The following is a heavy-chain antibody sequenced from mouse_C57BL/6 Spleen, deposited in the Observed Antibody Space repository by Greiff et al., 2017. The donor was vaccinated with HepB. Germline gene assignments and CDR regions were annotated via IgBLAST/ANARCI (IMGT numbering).Heavy chain of an antibody. D-gene: IGHD1-1*01. Sequence: VQLQQSGAELARPGASVKLSCKASGYTFTSYGISWVKQRTGQGLEWIGEIYPRSGNTYYNEKFKGKATLTADKSSSTAYMELRSLTSEDSAVYFCARYYYGRGNWYFDVWGTGTTVTVSS. CDR3: ARYYYGRGNWYFDV. J-gene: IGHJ1*03. V-gene: IGHV1-81*01. CDR1: GYTFTSYG. CDR2: IYPRSGNT.